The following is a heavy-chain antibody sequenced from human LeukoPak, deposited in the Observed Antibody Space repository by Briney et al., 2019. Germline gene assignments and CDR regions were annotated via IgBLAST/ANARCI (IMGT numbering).Heavy chain of an antibody. CDR3: ARDSKILPGQLDY. J-gene: IGHJ4*02. Sequence: ASVKVSCKASGYTFTGYYMHWVRQAPGQGLEWMGWINPNSGGTNYAQKFQGRVTMTRDTSISTAYMELSRLRSDDTAVYYCARDSKILPGQLDYWGQGTLVTVSS. CDR1: GYTFTGYY. V-gene: IGHV1-2*02. D-gene: IGHD1-26*01. CDR2: INPNSGGT.